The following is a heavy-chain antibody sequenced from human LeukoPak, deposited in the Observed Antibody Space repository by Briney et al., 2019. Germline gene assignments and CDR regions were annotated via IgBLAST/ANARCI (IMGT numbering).Heavy chain of an antibody. CDR2: IYYSGST. V-gene: IGHV4-59*01. Sequence: SETLSLTCTVSGGSISSYYWSWIRQPPGKGLEWIGYIYYSGSTNYNPSLKSRVTISVDTSKNQFSLKLSSVTAADTAVYYCARARSYYDSVFDPWGQGTLVTVSS. CDR1: GGSISSYY. D-gene: IGHD3-22*01. CDR3: ARARSYYDSVFDP. J-gene: IGHJ5*02.